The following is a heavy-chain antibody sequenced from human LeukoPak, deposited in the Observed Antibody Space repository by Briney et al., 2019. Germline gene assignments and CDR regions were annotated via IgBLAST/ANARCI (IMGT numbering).Heavy chain of an antibody. CDR3: AKDRSGIAVAGTLGYFDY. CDR1: GFTFSSYG. V-gene: IGHV3-30*02. J-gene: IGHJ4*02. Sequence: SGGSLRLSCAASGFTFSSYGMHWVRQAPGKGLEWVAFIRYDGSNKYYADSVKGRFTISRDNSKNTLYLQMNSLRAEDTAVYYCAKDRSGIAVAGTLGYFDYWGQGTLVTVSS. D-gene: IGHD6-19*01. CDR2: IRYDGSNK.